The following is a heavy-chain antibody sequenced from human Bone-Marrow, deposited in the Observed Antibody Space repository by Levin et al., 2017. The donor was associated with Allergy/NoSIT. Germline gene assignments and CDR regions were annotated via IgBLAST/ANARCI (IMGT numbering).Heavy chain of an antibody. V-gene: IGHV4-61*01. CDR3: ARAEGFYYYYMDV. Sequence: SETLSLTCSVSGGSVSSGSFYWTWLRQPPGKGLEWIGYISYSGSTSYHPSLKSRVTISIDTSKNQFSLKLSSVTAADTALYFCARAEGFYYYYMDVWGQGTTVTVSS. J-gene: IGHJ6*03. CDR1: GGSVSSGSFY. CDR2: ISYSGST.